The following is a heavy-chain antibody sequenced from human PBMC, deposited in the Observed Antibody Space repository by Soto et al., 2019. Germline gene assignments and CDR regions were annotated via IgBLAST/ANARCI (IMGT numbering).Heavy chain of an antibody. CDR3: ARLVYDSSGYRPG. CDR2: IYYSGST. Sequence: SETLALTCTVSSAPVSSSTYTWGWIRQPPGKGLEWIGSIYYSGSTYYNPSLNSRVTVSVDTSKNQFSLKVTSVTAADTAVYYCARLVYDSSGYRPGWGQGTLVTVSS. CDR1: SAPVSSSTYT. J-gene: IGHJ4*02. V-gene: IGHV4-39*01. D-gene: IGHD3-22*01.